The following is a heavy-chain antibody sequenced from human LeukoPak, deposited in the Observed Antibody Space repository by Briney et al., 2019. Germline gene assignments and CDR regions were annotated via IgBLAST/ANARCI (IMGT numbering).Heavy chain of an antibody. D-gene: IGHD6-13*01. CDR2: ISSSSSYI. CDR1: GLTFSSYS. V-gene: IGHV3-21*01. CDR3: ARDMYSSSSFDY. J-gene: IGHJ4*02. Sequence: GGSLRLSCAASGLTFSSYSMNWVRQAPGKGLEWVSSISSSSSYIYYADSVKGRFTISRDNAKNSLYLQMNSLRAEDTAVYYCARDMYSSSSFDYWGQGTLVTVSS.